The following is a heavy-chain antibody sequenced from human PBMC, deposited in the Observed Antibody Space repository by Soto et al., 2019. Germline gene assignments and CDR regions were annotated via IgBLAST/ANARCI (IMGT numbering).Heavy chain of an antibody. Sequence: QVQLVQSGAEVKRPGASVKVSCTASGYTFTNYAISWVRQAPGQGLEWMGWRNAYSGDTNYAQKLQGRLTMTTATSTSTAYMEMRSQRSEDTAVYDCARAEKCVTGNMWVYCGQGTLVTVSS. CDR3: ARAEKCVTGNMWVY. J-gene: IGHJ4*02. D-gene: IGHD7-27*01. CDR2: RNAYSGDT. CDR1: GYTFTNYA. V-gene: IGHV1-18*04.